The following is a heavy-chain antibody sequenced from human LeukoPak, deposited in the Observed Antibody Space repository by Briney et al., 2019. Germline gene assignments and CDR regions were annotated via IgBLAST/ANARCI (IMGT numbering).Heavy chain of an antibody. CDR2: ISDRGST. Sequence: SETLSLTCSVSGDSMSNYYWTWIRQPPGKALESIGYISDRGSTYYSPSLKSRATISADTSKNQISLKLTSVTAADTAVYYCAIDVCSGGTCYLDYWGRGTLVSVSS. CDR1: GDSMSNYY. CDR3: AIDVCSGGTCYLDY. D-gene: IGHD2-15*01. V-gene: IGHV4-59*01. J-gene: IGHJ4*02.